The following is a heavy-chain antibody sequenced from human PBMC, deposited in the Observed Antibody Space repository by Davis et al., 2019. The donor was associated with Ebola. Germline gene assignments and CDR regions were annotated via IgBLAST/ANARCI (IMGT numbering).Heavy chain of an antibody. D-gene: IGHD1-26*01. V-gene: IGHV3-23*01. CDR2: ISGSGGST. J-gene: IGHJ4*02. CDR3: AKVPAKNSGSYDY. CDR1: GFTFSNYG. Sequence: PGGSLRLSCAASGFTFSNYGMSWVRQAPGKGLEWVSGISGSGGSTYYADSVKGRFTISRDNSKNTLYLQMNSLRAEDTAVYYCAKVPAKNSGSYDYWGQGTLVTVSS.